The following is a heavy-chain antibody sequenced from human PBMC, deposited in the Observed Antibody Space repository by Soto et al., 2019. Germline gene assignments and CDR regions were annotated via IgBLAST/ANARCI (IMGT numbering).Heavy chain of an antibody. Sequence: ASVKVSFKASGYTFRNYYIHWVRQAPGQGLEWMGLINPSGGATSYSQRFQGRVTITKDSSTSTVYMELSSLGSEDTAVYYCGRAFDRSGLYWGQGTLVTVSS. V-gene: IGHV1-46*01. CDR3: GRAFDRSGLY. CDR1: GYTFRNYY. CDR2: INPSGGAT. J-gene: IGHJ4*02. D-gene: IGHD3-22*01.